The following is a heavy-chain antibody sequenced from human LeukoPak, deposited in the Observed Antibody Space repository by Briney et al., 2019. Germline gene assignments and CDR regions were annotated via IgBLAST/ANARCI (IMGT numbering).Heavy chain of an antibody. D-gene: IGHD3-22*01. CDR2: IYPGDSDT. CDR1: GYSFTSYW. J-gene: IGHJ3*02. V-gene: IGHV5-51*01. CDR3: ARLSMIDTFDI. Sequence: GESLRISCKGSGYSFTSYWIGWVRQMPGEGLEWMAIIYPGDSDTKYSPSFQDQVTISADKSINTAYLHWRSLKASDTAMYYCARLSMIDTFDIWGLGTVVTVSS.